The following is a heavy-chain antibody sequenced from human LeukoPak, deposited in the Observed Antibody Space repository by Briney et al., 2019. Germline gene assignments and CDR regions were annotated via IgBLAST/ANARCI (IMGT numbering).Heavy chain of an antibody. J-gene: IGHJ4*02. Sequence: GGSLRLSCAASGFTFSTYAMSWVRQAAGKGLEWVSLISGSGGGTYYADSVKGRFTISRDNSKNTLYLQLNSLRVEDTAVYYCARYCSSTSCPGFDYWGQGTLVTVSS. D-gene: IGHD2-2*01. CDR2: ISGSGGGT. CDR3: ARYCSSTSCPGFDY. V-gene: IGHV3-23*01. CDR1: GFTFSTYA.